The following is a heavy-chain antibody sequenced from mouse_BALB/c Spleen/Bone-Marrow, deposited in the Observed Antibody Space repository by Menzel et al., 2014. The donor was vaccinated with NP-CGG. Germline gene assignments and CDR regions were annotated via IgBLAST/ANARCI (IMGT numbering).Heavy chain of an antibody. V-gene: IGHV5-9-2*01. Sequence: EVQLQESGGGLVKSGGSLKLSSAASGFTFSNYGMSWVRQTPEKRLEWVATISGGGSYTFYSDSVKGRFTISRDNAKNNLYLQLSSLRSEDTALYYCARHAYYDQTEVSFVYWGQGTLVTVSA. CDR3: ARHAYYDQTEVSFVY. J-gene: IGHJ3*01. CDR2: ISGGGSYT. D-gene: IGHD2-4*01. CDR1: GFTFSNYG.